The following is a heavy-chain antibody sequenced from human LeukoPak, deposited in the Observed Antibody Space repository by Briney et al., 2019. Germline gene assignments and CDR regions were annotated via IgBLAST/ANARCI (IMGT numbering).Heavy chain of an antibody. CDR3: ARGGTYQPLDY. J-gene: IGHJ4*02. CDR2: IIPIFGTA. CDR1: GYTFTGYY. Sequence: SVKVSCKASGYTFTGYYMHWVRQAPGQGLEWMGGIIPIFGTANYAQKFQGRVTITADESTSTAYMELSSLRSEDTAVYYCARGGTYQPLDYWGQGTLVTVSS. V-gene: IGHV1-69*13. D-gene: IGHD2-2*01.